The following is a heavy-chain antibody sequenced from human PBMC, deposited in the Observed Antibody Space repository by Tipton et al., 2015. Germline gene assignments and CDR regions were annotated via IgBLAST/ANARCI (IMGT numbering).Heavy chain of an antibody. CDR3: ARFSYGDYGGFDI. CDR1: GFTFSNYA. D-gene: IGHD4-17*01. V-gene: IGHV3-23*01. J-gene: IGHJ3*02. Sequence: GSLRLSCAASGFTFSNYAMGWVRQAPGKGLEWVSAISGSGGSTYYADSVKGRFTISRDNAKNSLYLQMNSLRDEDTAVYYCARFSYGDYGGFDIWGQGTMVTVSS. CDR2: ISGSGGST.